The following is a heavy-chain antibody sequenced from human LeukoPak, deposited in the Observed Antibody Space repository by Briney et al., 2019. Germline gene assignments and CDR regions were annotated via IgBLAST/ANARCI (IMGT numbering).Heavy chain of an antibody. D-gene: IGHD4-17*01. CDR3: ARDSYGDYYFDY. V-gene: IGHV3-30-3*01. CDR2: ISYDGSNK. Sequence: PGGSLRLSCAASGFTFSSYAMHWVRQAPGKGLEWVAVISYDGSNKYYAGSVKGRFTISRDNSKNTLYLQMNSLRAEDTAVYYCARDSYGDYYFDYWGQGTLVTVSS. CDR1: GFTFSSYA. J-gene: IGHJ4*02.